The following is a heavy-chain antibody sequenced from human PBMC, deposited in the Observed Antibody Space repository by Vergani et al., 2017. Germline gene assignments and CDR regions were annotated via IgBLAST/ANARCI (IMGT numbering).Heavy chain of an antibody. Sequence: QVQLQESGPGLVKPSETLSLTCAVSGFSIDNGYYWDWIRQPPGKGLEWIGSISHSGYTFYSPSLKSRVSMSVDMSKNQFSLKLSSVTAADTAVYYCARLLGYCSGGSCYSVGYFDYWGQGTLVTVSS. CDR3: ARLLGYCSGGSCYSVGYFDY. D-gene: IGHD2-15*01. CDR1: GFSIDNGYY. J-gene: IGHJ4*02. CDR2: ISHSGYT. V-gene: IGHV4-38-2*01.